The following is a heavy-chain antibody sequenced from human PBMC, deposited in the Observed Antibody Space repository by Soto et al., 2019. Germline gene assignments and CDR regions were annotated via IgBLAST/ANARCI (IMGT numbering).Heavy chain of an antibody. CDR3: ARDGGFMWDY. V-gene: IGHV3-48*03. J-gene: IGHJ4*02. CDR1: GFTFKNFE. D-gene: IGHD3-16*01. CDR2: ISTSGSTI. Sequence: RRLSCAASGFTFKNFEMNWVRQAPGRGLEWVSYISTSGSTIYYADYVKGRFTISRDNAKNSLYLQMNSLRAEDTAVYYCARDGGFMWDYWGQGAMVTVSS.